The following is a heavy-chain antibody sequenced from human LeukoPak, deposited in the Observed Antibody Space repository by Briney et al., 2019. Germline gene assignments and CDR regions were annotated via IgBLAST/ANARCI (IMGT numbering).Heavy chain of an antibody. V-gene: IGHV1-18*01. CDR1: GYTFTGYG. J-gene: IGHJ4*02. CDR2: ISIYNGNT. CDR3: TRDREAAGQKLTDY. Sequence: ASVKVSFKASGYTFTGYGITWVRQAPGQGLEWTGWISIYNGNTNYAQKLQGRVTMTTDTSTSTAYMELRGLRPDDTAIYYCTRDREAAGQKLTDYWGQGTLVTVSS. D-gene: IGHD6-13*01.